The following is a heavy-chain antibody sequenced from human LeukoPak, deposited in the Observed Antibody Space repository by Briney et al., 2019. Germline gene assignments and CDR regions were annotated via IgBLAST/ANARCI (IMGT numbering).Heavy chain of an antibody. D-gene: IGHD4-17*01. J-gene: IGHJ5*02. Sequence: PSQTLSLTCTVSGDSIDSGSYYWSWIRQPAGKGLEWIGRIYTRGSTDYSASLKSRVTISIDASKNQFSLKLTSVTAADTAVYFCARSRGGFGDYGSWFDPWGQGTLVTVSS. CDR1: GDSIDSGSYY. CDR3: ARSRGGFGDYGSWFDP. V-gene: IGHV4-61*02. CDR2: IYTRGST.